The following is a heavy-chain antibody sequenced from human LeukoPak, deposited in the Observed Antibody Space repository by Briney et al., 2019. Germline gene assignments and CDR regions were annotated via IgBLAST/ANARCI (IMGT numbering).Heavy chain of an antibody. CDR1: GFPFSRYA. CDR2: ISGSGGST. Sequence: GGSLRLSCAASGFPFSRYAMSWVRRAPGKGLEWVSAISGSGGSTYYADSVKGRFTISRDNSKNTLYLQMNSLRAEDTAVYYCAKDRYYCGGDCYLDNYFDYWGQGTLVTVSS. J-gene: IGHJ4*02. V-gene: IGHV3-23*01. CDR3: AKDRYYCGGDCYLDNYFDY. D-gene: IGHD2-21*02.